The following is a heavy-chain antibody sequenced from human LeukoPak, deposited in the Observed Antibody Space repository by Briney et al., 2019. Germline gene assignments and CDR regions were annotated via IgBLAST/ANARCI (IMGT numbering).Heavy chain of an antibody. D-gene: IGHD3-22*01. CDR3: ARAGIGYFYFDY. Sequence: PGGSLRLSCATSGFTVSSNYMSRVRQAPGKGLEWVSVIYSVDTTYYADSVKGRFTISRDNSKSTLYLQMNSLRAEGTAVYYCARAGIGYFYFDYWGQGTLVTVSS. CDR2: IYSVDTT. V-gene: IGHV3-53*01. J-gene: IGHJ4*02. CDR1: GFTVSSNY.